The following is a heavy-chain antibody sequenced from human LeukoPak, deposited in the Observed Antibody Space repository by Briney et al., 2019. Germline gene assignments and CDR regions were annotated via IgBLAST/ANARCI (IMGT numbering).Heavy chain of an antibody. CDR3: AKVHSSGYTRYNYFDY. Sequence: PGGSVRLSCAASGFTFSDYYINWIRQAPGMGLEWVAYLSSGGSMIYYADSVKGRFTISRDNSKNTLYLQMNSLRAEDTAVYYCAKVHSSGYTRYNYFDYWGQGTLVTVSS. CDR2: LSSGGSMI. J-gene: IGHJ4*02. CDR1: GFTFSDYY. D-gene: IGHD3-22*01. V-gene: IGHV3-11*04.